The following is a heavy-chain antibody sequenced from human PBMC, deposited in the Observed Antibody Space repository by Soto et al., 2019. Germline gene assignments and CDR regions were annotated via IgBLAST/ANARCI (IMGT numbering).Heavy chain of an antibody. CDR1: GFSFGYYW. CDR3: ARGRSLDI. J-gene: IGHJ3*02. CDR2: IKNDGSEK. V-gene: IGHV3-7*01. D-gene: IGHD3-16*01. Sequence: EVQLVESGGGLVQPGGSLSLSCAASGFSFGYYWMSWVRQAPAKGLEWVASIKNDGSEKYCVDSVRGRFTISRDNAKNSLSLQMNSLRGEDTAVYYCARGRSLDIWGQGTMVTVSS.